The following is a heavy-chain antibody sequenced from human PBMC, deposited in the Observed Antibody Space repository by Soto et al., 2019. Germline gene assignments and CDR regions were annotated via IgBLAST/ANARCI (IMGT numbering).Heavy chain of an antibody. CDR2: ISGSGGST. CDR3: AKARGCSGGSCPRWFDP. V-gene: IGHV3-23*01. Sequence: VGSRRLSCAASGFTFSSYAMSWVRQAPGKGLEWVSAISGSGGSTYYADSVKGRFTISRDNSKNTLYLQMNSLRAEDTAVYYCAKARGCSGGSCPRWFDPWGQGTLVTVSS. CDR1: GFTFSSYA. J-gene: IGHJ5*02. D-gene: IGHD2-15*01.